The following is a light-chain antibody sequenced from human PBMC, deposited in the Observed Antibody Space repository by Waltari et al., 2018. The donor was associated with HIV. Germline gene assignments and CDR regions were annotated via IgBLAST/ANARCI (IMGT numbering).Light chain of an antibody. Sequence: QSALTQPASVSGSPGQSITISCTGTSSDIGGYIYVSWYQQHSGKAPKLMIYEASNRPSGVSDRFSGSKSGNTASLTISGLQADDEADYYCVSYTSSSTLILGGGTKVTVL. J-gene: IGLJ2*01. CDR2: EAS. CDR3: VSYTSSSTLI. CDR1: SSDIGGYIY. V-gene: IGLV2-14*01.